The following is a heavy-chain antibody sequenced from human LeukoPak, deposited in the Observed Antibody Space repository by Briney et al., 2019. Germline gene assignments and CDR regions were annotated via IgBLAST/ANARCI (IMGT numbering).Heavy chain of an antibody. D-gene: IGHD5-18*01. CDR2: INPNSGGT. Sequence: ASVKVSCKASGYTFTGYYMHWVRLAPGQGLEWMGRINPNSGGTNYAQKFQGRVTMTRDTSISTAYMELSRLRSDDTAVYYCARDLNTESASGNYWGQGTLVTVSS. J-gene: IGHJ4*02. CDR1: GYTFTGYY. CDR3: ARDLNTESASGNY. V-gene: IGHV1-2*06.